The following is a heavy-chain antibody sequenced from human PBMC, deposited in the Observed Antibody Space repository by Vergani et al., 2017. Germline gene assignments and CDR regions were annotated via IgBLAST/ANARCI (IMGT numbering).Heavy chain of an antibody. D-gene: IGHD4-17*01. V-gene: IGHV1-3*01. J-gene: IGHJ6*02. CDR3: ARAYGDYYGMDV. Sequence: QVQLMQSGAEVKKPGASVKVSCKASGYTFTSYAMHWVRQAPGQRLEWMGWINAGNGNTKYSQKFQGRVTITRDTSASTAYMELSSLRSEDTAVYYCARAYGDYYGMDVWGQGTTVTVSS. CDR1: GYTFTSYA. CDR2: INAGNGNT.